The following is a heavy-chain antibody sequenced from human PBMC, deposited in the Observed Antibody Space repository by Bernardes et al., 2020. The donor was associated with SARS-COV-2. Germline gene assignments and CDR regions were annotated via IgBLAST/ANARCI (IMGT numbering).Heavy chain of an antibody. D-gene: IGHD3-3*01. CDR2: IYHSGST. V-gene: IGHV4-4*02. J-gene: IGHJ4*02. CDR1: GGSVGSGNW. Sequence: SETLSLTCAVSGGSVGSGNWWSWVRQPPGKGLEWIGEIYHSGSTNYNPSLKSRVTISVDKSKSQFSLDLRSVTAADTAVYFCARDRGEVQTLFGVVTGPQYFDFWGQGTLVTVSS. CDR3: ARDRGEVQTLFGVVTGPQYFDF.